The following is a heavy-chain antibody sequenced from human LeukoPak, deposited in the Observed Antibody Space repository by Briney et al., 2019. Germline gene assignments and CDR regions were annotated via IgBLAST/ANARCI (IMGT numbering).Heavy chain of an antibody. CDR2: ISAYNGNT. J-gene: IGHJ4*02. CDR3: ARDDPYYGSSGYFDY. CDR1: GYTFTSYG. D-gene: IGHD6-19*01. V-gene: IGHV1-18*01. Sequence: AAVTVSCKPSGYTFTSYGISWLRQAPGQGLEWMGWISAYNGNTNYAQKLQGRVTMTTNTSTSTAYMELRSLRSDDTAVYYCARDDPYYGSSGYFDYWGQGTLVTVSS.